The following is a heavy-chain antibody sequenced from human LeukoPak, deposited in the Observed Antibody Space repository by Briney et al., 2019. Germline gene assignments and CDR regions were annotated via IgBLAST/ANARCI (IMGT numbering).Heavy chain of an antibody. D-gene: IGHD3-22*01. J-gene: IGHJ4*02. Sequence: GGSLRLSCAASGFTFSSYAMSWVRQAPGQGLEWVSAISGSGGSTYYADSVKGRFTISRDNSKNTLYLQMNSLRAEDTAVYYCAKDRTYYYDSSGRHFDYWGQGTLVAVSS. CDR3: AKDRTYYYDSSGRHFDY. CDR2: ISGSGGST. CDR1: GFTFSSYA. V-gene: IGHV3-23*01.